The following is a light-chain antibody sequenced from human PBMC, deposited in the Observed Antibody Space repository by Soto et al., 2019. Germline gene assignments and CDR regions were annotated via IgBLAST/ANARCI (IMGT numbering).Light chain of an antibody. J-gene: IGKJ2*01. CDR2: DAS. CDR1: QSVSSY. CDR3: QPCRNGHPST. Sequence: EIVLTQSTATLSLSPGERATLSCRASQSVSSYLAWYQQTPGQAPRLLIYDASNRATGIPAWFGGSGAATVITITIRSIETEDYEVYYCQPCRNGHPSTFGEGNKLDI. V-gene: IGKV3-11*01.